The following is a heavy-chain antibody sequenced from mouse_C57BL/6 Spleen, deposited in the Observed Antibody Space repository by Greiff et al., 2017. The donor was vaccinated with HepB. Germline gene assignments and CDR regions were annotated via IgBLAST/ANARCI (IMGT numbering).Heavy chain of an antibody. J-gene: IGHJ2*01. D-gene: IGHD1-1*01. CDR2: IYPGNSDT. Sequence: VQLQQSGTVLARPGASVKMSCKTSGYTFTSYWMHWVKQRPGQGLEWIGAIYPGNSDTSYNQKFKGKAKLTAVTSASTAYMELSSLTNEDSAFYYCTRGSPITTVVSLDNWGQGTTRTVSS. CDR1: GYTFTSYW. CDR3: TRGSPITTVVSLDN. V-gene: IGHV1-5*01.